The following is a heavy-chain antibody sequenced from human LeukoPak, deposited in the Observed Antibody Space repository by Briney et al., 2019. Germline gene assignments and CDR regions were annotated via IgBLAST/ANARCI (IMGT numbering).Heavy chain of an antibody. CDR1: GFTFDDYA. V-gene: IGHV3-9*01. CDR3: AKDGGQWLVPYYFDY. Sequence: GGSLRLSCAASGFTFDDYAMHWVRQAPGKGLEWVSGISWNSGSIGYADSVKGRFTISRDNAKNSLYLQMNSLRAEDTALYYCAKDGGQWLVPYYFDYWGQGTLVTVSS. CDR2: ISWNSGSI. D-gene: IGHD6-19*01. J-gene: IGHJ4*02.